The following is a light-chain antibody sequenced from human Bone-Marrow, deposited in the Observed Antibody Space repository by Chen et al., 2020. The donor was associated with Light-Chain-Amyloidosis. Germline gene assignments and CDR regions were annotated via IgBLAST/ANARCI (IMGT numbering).Light chain of an antibody. CDR3: AAWDDSLSGWV. CDR1: SSNIGSNY. CDR2: RNN. Sequence: SVRKQPPAASGIKGQRVTISCSGSSSNIGSNYVYWYQQLPGTAPKLLIYRNNQRPSGVPDRFSGSKSGTSASLAISGLRSEDDADYDCAAWDDSLSGWVFGGGTQLTVL. J-gene: IGLJ3*02. V-gene: IGLV1-47*01.